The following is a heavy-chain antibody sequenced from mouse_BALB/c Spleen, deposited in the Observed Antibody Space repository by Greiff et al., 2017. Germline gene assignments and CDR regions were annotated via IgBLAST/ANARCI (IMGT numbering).Heavy chain of an antibody. D-gene: IGHD1-1*01. V-gene: IGHV2-3*01. CDR3: AKLYYGSSYAAMDY. J-gene: IGHJ4*01. Sequence: VQLVESGPGLVAPSQSLSISCPASGFSLTSYGVSWVRQPPGKGLEWLGVIWGDGSTNYHSALISSLSISKDNSKSQVFLKLNSLQTDDTATYYCAKLYYGSSYAAMDYWGQGTSVTVSS. CDR2: IWGDGST. CDR1: GFSLTSYG.